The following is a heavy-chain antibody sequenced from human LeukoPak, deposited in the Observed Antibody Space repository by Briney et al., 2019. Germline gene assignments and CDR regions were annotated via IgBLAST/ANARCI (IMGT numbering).Heavy chain of an antibody. J-gene: IGHJ2*01. CDR3: ARDPEYCSSTSCYRPWYFDL. CDR1: GYTFTSYD. V-gene: IGHV1-8*01. D-gene: IGHD2-2*01. Sequence: ASVNVSCKASGYTFTSYDINWVRQAPGQGLEWMGWMNPNSGNTGYAQKFQGRVTMTRNTSISTAYMELSSLRSDDTAVYYCARDPEYCSSTSCYRPWYFDLWGRGTLVTVSS. CDR2: MNPNSGNT.